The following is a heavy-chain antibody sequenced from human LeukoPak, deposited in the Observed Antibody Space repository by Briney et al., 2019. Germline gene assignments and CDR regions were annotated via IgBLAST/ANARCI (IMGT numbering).Heavy chain of an antibody. CDR3: ARVEDYYDSSGYSGIDY. Sequence: GGSLRLSCAASGFTFSSYSMNWVRQAPGKGLEWVSSISSNRSYIYYADSVKGRFTISRDNAKNSLYLQMNSLRAEDTAVYYCARVEDYYDSSGYSGIDYWGQGTLVTVSS. V-gene: IGHV3-21*01. CDR2: ISSNRSYI. CDR1: GFTFSSYS. J-gene: IGHJ4*02. D-gene: IGHD3-22*01.